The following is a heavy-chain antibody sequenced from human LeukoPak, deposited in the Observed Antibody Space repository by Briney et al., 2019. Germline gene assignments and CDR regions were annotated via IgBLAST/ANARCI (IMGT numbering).Heavy chain of an antibody. Sequence: SETLSLTCTVSGGSISSYYWSWIRQPAGKGLEWIGRIYTSGSTNYNPSLKSRVTMSVAMSKNQFSLKLSSVTAADTAVYYCARGSAYSSSFWFDPWGQGTLVTVSS. CDR2: IYTSGST. J-gene: IGHJ5*02. D-gene: IGHD6-6*01. CDR1: GGSISSYY. V-gene: IGHV4-4*07. CDR3: ARGSAYSSSFWFDP.